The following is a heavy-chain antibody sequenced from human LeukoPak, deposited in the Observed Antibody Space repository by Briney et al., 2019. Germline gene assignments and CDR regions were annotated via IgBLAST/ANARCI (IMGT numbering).Heavy chain of an antibody. Sequence: SETLSLTCTVSGGSISSYYWSWIRQPPGKGLEWIGYIYYSGSTNYNPSLKSQVTISVDTSKNQFSLKLSSVTAADTAVYYCARYGDHLDYWGQGTLVTVSS. D-gene: IGHD4-17*01. V-gene: IGHV4-59*08. CDR1: GGSISSYY. J-gene: IGHJ4*02. CDR2: IYYSGST. CDR3: ARYGDHLDY.